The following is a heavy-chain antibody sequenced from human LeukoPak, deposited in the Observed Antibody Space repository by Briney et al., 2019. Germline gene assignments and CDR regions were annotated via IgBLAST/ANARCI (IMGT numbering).Heavy chain of an antibody. CDR2: INHSGST. D-gene: IGHD7-27*01. V-gene: IGHV4-34*01. CDR1: GGSFSGYY. CDR3: ARGGSNWGFAYDAFDI. Sequence: SETLSLTCAVYGGSFSGYYWSWIRQPPGKGLEWIGEINHSGSTSYNPSLKSRVTISVDTSKNQFSLKLSSVTAADTAVYYCARGGSNWGFAYDAFDIWGQGTMVTVSS. J-gene: IGHJ3*02.